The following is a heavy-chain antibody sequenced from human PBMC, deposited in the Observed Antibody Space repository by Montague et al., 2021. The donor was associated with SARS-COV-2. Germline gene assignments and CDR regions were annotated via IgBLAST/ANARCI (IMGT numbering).Heavy chain of an antibody. CDR1: GFTFSSYD. V-gene: IGHV3-33*08. D-gene: IGHD3-10*01. Sequence: SLRLSCAASGFTFSSYDMHWVRQAPGKGLEWVAVIWYDGSNQYYGDSVKGRFTIPRDNSKNTLYLQMNSLRAEDTAVHYCAREYSAPRWFGEYNRYGMDVWGQGTTGTVSS. J-gene: IGHJ6*02. CDR3: AREYSAPRWFGEYNRYGMDV. CDR2: IWYDGSNQ.